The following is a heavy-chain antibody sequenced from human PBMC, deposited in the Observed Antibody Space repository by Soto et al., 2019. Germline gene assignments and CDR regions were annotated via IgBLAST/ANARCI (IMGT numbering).Heavy chain of an antibody. V-gene: IGHV3-23*01. CDR2: ISGSGGST. CDR1: GFTFSSYA. J-gene: IGHJ4*02. Sequence: EVQLLESGGGLVQPGGSLRLSCAASGFTFSSYAMSWVRQAPGKGLEWVSAISGSGGSTYYADSVKGRFTISRDNAKNSLYLQMNSLRAEDTAVYYCARDPDDYGVHYFDYWGQGTLVTVSS. D-gene: IGHD4-17*01. CDR3: ARDPDDYGVHYFDY.